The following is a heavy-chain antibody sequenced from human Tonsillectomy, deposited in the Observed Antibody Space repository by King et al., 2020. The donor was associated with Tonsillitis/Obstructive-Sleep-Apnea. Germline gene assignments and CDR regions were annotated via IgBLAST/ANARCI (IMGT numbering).Heavy chain of an antibody. CDR2: MSYDGSSE. V-gene: IGHV3-30*04. J-gene: IGHJ6*03. Sequence: VQLVESGGGVVQPGTSLRLSCSASGFTFSSYAMHWVRQAPGKGLEWVAVMSYDGSSEYYADSVKGRFTISRDNSKNSMYLQMNSLRAEDTAVYYCARAPTYCSSTTCYSYSYFYMDVWGKGTTVTVSS. D-gene: IGHD2-2*02. CDR3: ARAPTYCSSTTCYSYSYFYMDV. CDR1: GFTFSSYA.